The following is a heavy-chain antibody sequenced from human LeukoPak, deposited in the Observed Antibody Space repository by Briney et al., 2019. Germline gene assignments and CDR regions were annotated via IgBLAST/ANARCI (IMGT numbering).Heavy chain of an antibody. CDR2: IYTSGST. V-gene: IGHV4-4*07. Sequence: PSETLSLTCTVSGGSISSYYWSWIRQPAGKGLEWIERIYTSGSTNYNPSLKSRVTMSVDTPKNQFSLKLSSVTAADTAVYYCARVIRGGYSYYFDYWGQGTLVTVSS. J-gene: IGHJ4*02. CDR3: ARVIRGGYSYYFDY. CDR1: GGSISSYY. D-gene: IGHD3-10*01.